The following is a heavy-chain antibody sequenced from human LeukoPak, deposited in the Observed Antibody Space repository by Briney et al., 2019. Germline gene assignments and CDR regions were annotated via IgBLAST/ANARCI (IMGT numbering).Heavy chain of an antibody. CDR3: ARGGYREDY. J-gene: IGHJ4*02. D-gene: IGHD5-12*01. V-gene: IGHV3-7*04. CDR1: GFTFSSYW. Sequence: PGGSLRLSCAASGFTFSSYWMSWVRQAPGKGLEWVANIKQDGSEKYYVDSVKGRFTISRDNTKNSLYLQMNSLSAEDTAIYYCARGGYREDYWGQGTLVTVSS. CDR2: IKQDGSEK.